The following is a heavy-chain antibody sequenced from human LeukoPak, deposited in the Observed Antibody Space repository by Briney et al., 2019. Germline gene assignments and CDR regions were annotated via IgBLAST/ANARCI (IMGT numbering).Heavy chain of an antibody. D-gene: IGHD3-22*01. CDR3: ARDHYYDSSGYYRFDY. CDR2: IYSGGST. J-gene: IGHJ4*02. CDR1: GFTVSSNY. Sequence: PGGSLSLSCAASGFTVSSNYMSWVRQAPGKGLEWGSVIYSGGSTYYADSVKGRFTISRDNSKNTLYLQMNSLRAEDTAVYYCARDHYYDSSGYYRFDYWGQGTLVTVSS. V-gene: IGHV3-53*01.